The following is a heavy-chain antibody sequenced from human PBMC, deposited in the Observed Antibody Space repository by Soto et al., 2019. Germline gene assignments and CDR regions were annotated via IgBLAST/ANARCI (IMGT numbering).Heavy chain of an antibody. CDR1: GFSFGTYL. CDR2: ISGNGFDT. V-gene: IGHV3-23*01. Sequence: GGSLRLSCNASGFSFGTYLMTWVRQAPGKGLEWVSSISGNGFDTYYADSVKGRFTISRDNSKSRLFLQMNSLRAEDTAVFYCARGHGMDVWGQGTTVTVSS. CDR3: ARGHGMDV. J-gene: IGHJ6*02.